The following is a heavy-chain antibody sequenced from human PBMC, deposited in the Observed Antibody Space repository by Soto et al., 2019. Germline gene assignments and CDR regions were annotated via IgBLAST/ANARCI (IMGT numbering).Heavy chain of an antibody. CDR1: GYTFTGYY. J-gene: IGHJ4*02. CDR2: INPNSGGT. V-gene: IGHV1-2*02. CDR3: ASPSAVGGSLLFDY. D-gene: IGHD1-26*01. Sequence: SVKVSCKASGYTFTGYYMHWVRQAPGQGLEWIGWINPNSGGTNYAQKFQGRVTMTRDTSISTAYSGLSRLRSDHTAVYYCASPSAVGGSLLFDYWGQGTLVTVSS.